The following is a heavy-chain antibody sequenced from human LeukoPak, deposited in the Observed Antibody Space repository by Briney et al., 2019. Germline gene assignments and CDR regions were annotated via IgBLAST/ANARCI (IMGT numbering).Heavy chain of an antibody. CDR2: ISGSGGST. CDR1: GFTFSNYA. CDR3: ANRGGNPKGSFDY. V-gene: IGHV3-23*01. J-gene: IGHJ4*02. D-gene: IGHD4-23*01. Sequence: GGSLRLSCAASGFTFSNYAMSWVRQAPGKGLEWFSAISGSGGSTDYADSVKGRFTISRDNSKNTLFLQMNSLRAEDTAVYYCANRGGNPKGSFDYWGQGTLVTVSS.